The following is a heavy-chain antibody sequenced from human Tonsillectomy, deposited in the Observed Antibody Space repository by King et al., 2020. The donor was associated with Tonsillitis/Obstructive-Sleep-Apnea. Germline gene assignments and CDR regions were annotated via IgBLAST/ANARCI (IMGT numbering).Heavy chain of an antibody. Sequence: QLVQSGGGVVQPGRSLRLSCAASGFTFSSYGMHWVRQAPGKGLEWVAVIWYDGSNKYYADSVKGRFTISRDNSKNTLYLQMNSLRAEETAVYYCASDISYQWLLPDYYMDVWGKGTTVTVSS. CDR3: ASDISYQWLLPDYYMDV. D-gene: IGHD6-19*01. CDR1: GFTFSSYG. J-gene: IGHJ6*03. CDR2: IWYDGSNK. V-gene: IGHV3-33*01.